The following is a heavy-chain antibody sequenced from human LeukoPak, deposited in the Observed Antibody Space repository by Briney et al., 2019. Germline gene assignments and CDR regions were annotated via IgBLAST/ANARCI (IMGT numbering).Heavy chain of an antibody. CDR3: AREAYGSGSYLAG. J-gene: IGHJ4*02. CDR2: IKQDGSEK. D-gene: IGHD3-10*01. Sequence: GGSLRLSCAASGFTFSSYSMNWVRQAPEKGLEWVANIKQDGSEKYYVDSVKGRFTISRDNAKNSLYLQMNSLRAEDTAVYYCAREAYGSGSYLAGWGQGTLVTVSS. CDR1: GFTFSSYS. V-gene: IGHV3-7*01.